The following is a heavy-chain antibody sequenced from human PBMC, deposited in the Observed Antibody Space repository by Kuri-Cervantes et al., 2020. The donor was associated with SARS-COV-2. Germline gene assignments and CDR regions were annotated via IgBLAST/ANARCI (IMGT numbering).Heavy chain of an antibody. V-gene: IGHV3-48*02. CDR2: ISSSSSTI. Sequence: GESLKISCAASGFTFSSYSMNWVRQAPGKGLEWVSYISSSSSTIYYADSVKGRFIISRDNAKNSLYLQMNSLRDEDTAVYYCARDDNSLDFWSGYGYYYGMDVWGQGTTVTVSS. CDR1: GFTFSSYS. J-gene: IGHJ6*02. D-gene: IGHD3-3*01. CDR3: ARDDNSLDFWSGYGYYYGMDV.